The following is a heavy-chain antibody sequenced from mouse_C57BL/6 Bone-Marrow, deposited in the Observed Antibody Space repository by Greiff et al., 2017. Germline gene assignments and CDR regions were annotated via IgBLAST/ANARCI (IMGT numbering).Heavy chain of an antibody. D-gene: IGHD1-1*01. V-gene: IGHV1-5*01. CDR1: GYTFTSYW. CDR3: TRKPLTTVVATGDY. J-gene: IGHJ2*01. Sequence: EVQLQQSGTVLARPGASVKMSCKTSGYTFTSYWMHWVKQRPGQGLEWIGAIYPGNSDTSYNQKFKGKAKLTAVTSASTAYMELSSLTNEDSAVXDCTRKPLTTVVATGDYWGQGTTLTVSS. CDR2: IYPGNSDT.